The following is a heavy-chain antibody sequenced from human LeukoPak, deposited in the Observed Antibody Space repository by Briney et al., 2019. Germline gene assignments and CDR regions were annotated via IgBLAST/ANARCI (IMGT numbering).Heavy chain of an antibody. V-gene: IGHV3-30*03. CDR1: GFTFSSYG. Sequence: GGSLRLSCAASGFTFSSYGMHWVRQAPGKGLEWVAVISYDGSNKYNADSVKGRFTISRDNSKNTLYLQMNSLRAEDTAVYYCARDLRGSYYTEYFQHWGQGTLVTVSS. D-gene: IGHD1-26*01. CDR3: ARDLRGSYYTEYFQH. CDR2: ISYDGSNK. J-gene: IGHJ1*01.